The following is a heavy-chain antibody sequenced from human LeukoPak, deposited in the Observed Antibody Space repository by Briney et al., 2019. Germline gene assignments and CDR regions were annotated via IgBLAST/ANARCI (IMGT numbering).Heavy chain of an antibody. V-gene: IGHV3-23*01. Sequence: PGGSLRLSCAASGFTFSSYAMSWVRQAPGKGLEWVSAISGSGGSTYYADSVKGRFTISRDNSKNTLYLQMNSLRAEDTAVYYCAEVLRYFDWLSSFDYWGQGTLVTVSS. CDR2: ISGSGGST. J-gene: IGHJ4*02. CDR3: AEVLRYFDWLSSFDY. CDR1: GFTFSSYA. D-gene: IGHD3-9*01.